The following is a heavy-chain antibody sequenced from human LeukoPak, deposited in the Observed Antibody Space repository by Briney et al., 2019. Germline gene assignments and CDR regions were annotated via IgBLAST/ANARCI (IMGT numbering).Heavy chain of an antibody. CDR1: GFTFDDYA. CDR2: ISWDGGST. V-gene: IGHV3-43D*04. J-gene: IGHJ3*02. D-gene: IGHD1-7*01. CDR3: AKVNDGNWNYGAFDI. Sequence: GGSLRLSCAASGFTFDDYAMHWVRQAPGKGLEWVSLISWDGGSTYYADSVKGRFTISRDNSKNSLYLQMNSLRAEDTALYYCAKVNDGNWNYGAFDIWGQGTMVMVSS.